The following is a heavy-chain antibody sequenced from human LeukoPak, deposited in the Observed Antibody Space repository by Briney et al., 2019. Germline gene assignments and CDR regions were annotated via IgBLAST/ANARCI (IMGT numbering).Heavy chain of an antibody. CDR2: IRYDGSNK. Sequence: GGSLRLSCAASKFTFSSYGMHWVRQAPGKGLEWVAFIRYDGSNKYYADSVTGRFTISRDNSKNTLYLQMNSLRAEDTAVYYCAKDLTRRQKWEPGDYFDYWGQGTLVTVSS. J-gene: IGHJ4*02. D-gene: IGHD3-9*01. CDR1: KFTFSSYG. CDR3: AKDLTRRQKWEPGDYFDY. V-gene: IGHV3-30*02.